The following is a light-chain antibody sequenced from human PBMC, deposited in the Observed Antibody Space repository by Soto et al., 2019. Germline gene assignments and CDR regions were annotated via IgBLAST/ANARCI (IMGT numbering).Light chain of an antibody. Sequence: QSVLTQPPSASGAPGQRVTISCSGSSSNIGSYTVNWYQQFPGTAPKLVIYSNSQRPSGVPDRFSGSKSGTSASLVISRLQSEDEADYFCAEWDDSLNGHVVFGGGTQRTV. CDR1: SSNIGSYT. J-gene: IGLJ2*01. CDR3: AEWDDSLNGHVV. CDR2: SNS. V-gene: IGLV1-44*01.